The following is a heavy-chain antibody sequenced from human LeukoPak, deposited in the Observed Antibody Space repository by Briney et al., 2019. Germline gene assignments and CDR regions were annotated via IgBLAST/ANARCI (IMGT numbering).Heavy chain of an antibody. Sequence: GGSLRLSCAASGFTFSSYAMSWVRQAPGKGLEWVSAISGSGGSTYYADSVKGRFTISRDNSKSTLYLQMNSLRAEDTAVYYCAKDGSGYAYLPKTQYYFDYWGQGTLATVSS. CDR3: AKDGSGYAYLPKTQYYFDY. D-gene: IGHD5-12*01. CDR2: ISGSGGST. V-gene: IGHV3-23*01. J-gene: IGHJ4*02. CDR1: GFTFSSYA.